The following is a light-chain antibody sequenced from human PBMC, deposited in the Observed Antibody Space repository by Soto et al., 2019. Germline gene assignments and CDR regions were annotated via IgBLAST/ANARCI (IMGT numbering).Light chain of an antibody. Sequence: DIQMTQSPSTLSAFVGERVTITCRASHYVSSSLAWYQQKPGKAPKLMIYKTSILERGVPSRFSGSASGTEFTLRISSLPPDDFATYWCQQYNTYPWTFGQGTKVEIK. J-gene: IGKJ1*01. V-gene: IGKV1-5*03. CDR1: HYVSSS. CDR3: QQYNTYPWT. CDR2: KTS.